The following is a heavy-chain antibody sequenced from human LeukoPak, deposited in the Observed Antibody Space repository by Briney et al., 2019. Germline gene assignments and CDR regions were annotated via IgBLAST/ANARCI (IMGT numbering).Heavy chain of an antibody. D-gene: IGHD6-19*01. CDR2: INTNTGNP. CDR3: ARENFSSGWYGFAIY. Sequence: ASVKVSCKASGYTFTSYAMNWVRQAPGQGLEWMGWINTNTGNPTYAQGFTGRFVFSLDTSVSTAYLQISSLKAEDTAVYYCARENFSSGWYGFAIYWGQGTLVTVSP. J-gene: IGHJ4*02. CDR1: GYTFTSYA. V-gene: IGHV7-4-1*02.